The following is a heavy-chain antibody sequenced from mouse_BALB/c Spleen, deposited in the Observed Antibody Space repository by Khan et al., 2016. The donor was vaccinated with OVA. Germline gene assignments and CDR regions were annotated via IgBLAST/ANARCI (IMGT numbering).Heavy chain of an antibody. D-gene: IGHD1-1*02. V-gene: IGHV5-17*02. CDR1: GFTFSSFG. Sequence: EVQLVESGGGFVQPGGSQKLSCAASGFTFSSFGMHWVRQAPEKGLEWVAYISSGSSSIYYADTVKGRFTISRDNPKNTLFLQMTSLRSEDTAMYYCAREDYGQWYFDVWGAGTTVTVSS. J-gene: IGHJ1*01. CDR2: ISSGSSSI. CDR3: AREDYGQWYFDV.